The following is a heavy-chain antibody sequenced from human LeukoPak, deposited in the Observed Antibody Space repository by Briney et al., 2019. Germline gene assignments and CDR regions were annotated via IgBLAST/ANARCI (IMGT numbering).Heavy chain of an antibody. D-gene: IGHD1-26*01. Sequence: PGGSLRLSCAASGVTVSSFEMNWVRQAPGQGLQWVSYISSSGSTMQYADSVKGRFTITRDNAKNSLYLQMNSLRGEDTAVYYCARARSGHWWGAFDIWGQGTMVTVSS. J-gene: IGHJ3*02. CDR1: GVTVSSFE. CDR2: ISSSGSTM. V-gene: IGHV3-48*03. CDR3: ARARSGHWWGAFDI.